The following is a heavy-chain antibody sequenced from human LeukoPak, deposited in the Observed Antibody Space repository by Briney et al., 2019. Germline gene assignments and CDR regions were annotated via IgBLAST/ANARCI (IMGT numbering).Heavy chain of an antibody. V-gene: IGHV1-18*01. Sequence: ASVKVSCKASGYTFTTYAITWVRQAPGQGLEWMGWISAYNSNTNYAQKFQGRVTMTEDTSTDTAYMELSSLRSEDTAVYYCATASGGYENNWFDPWGQGTLVTVSS. CDR2: ISAYNSNT. J-gene: IGHJ5*02. CDR1: GYTFTTYA. D-gene: IGHD5-12*01. CDR3: ATASGGYENNWFDP.